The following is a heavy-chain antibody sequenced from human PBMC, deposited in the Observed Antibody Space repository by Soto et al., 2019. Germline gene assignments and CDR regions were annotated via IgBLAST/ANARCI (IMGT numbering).Heavy chain of an antibody. D-gene: IGHD1-26*01. CDR1: DFTITNAW. CDR3: TTGSGEGV. J-gene: IGHJ6*02. V-gene: IGHV3-15*07. CDR2: IKTKSEGEAT. Sequence: EVQLVESGGGLVKPGGSLRLSCAASDFTITNAWMNWVRQAPGKGLEWVGRIKTKSEGEATDYAAPMKDRFTISRDDSKNTLFLQMNSLKTDDTAVYYCTTGSGEGVWGQGATVTVSS.